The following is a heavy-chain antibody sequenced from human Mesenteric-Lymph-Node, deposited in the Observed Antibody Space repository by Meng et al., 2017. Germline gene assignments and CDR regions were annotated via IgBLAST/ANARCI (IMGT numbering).Heavy chain of an antibody. Sequence: GGSLRLSCAVSGFTFSTYAMHWVRQAPGKGLEWVAVISNDGSNKFHSDSVKGRFTISRDNSKNTLSLQMSSMRPEDTAIYFCARAYYDILSGYLPYNYYYGMDVWGQGTKVT. CDR3: ARAYYDILSGYLPYNYYYGMDV. V-gene: IGHV3-30*04. D-gene: IGHD3-9*01. CDR1: GFTFSTYA. CDR2: ISNDGSNK. J-gene: IGHJ6*02.